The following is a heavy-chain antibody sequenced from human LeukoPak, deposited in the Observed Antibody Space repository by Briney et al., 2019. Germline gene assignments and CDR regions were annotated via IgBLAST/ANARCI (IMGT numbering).Heavy chain of an antibody. D-gene: IGHD3-3*01. CDR3: ARELRFLEREGGYAFDI. J-gene: IGHJ3*02. Sequence: PGGSLRLSCAASGFTFSNYAMSWVRQAPGKGLEWVSTIILSGASTNYADSVKGRFTISRDNAKNSLYLQMNSLRAEDTAVYYCARELRFLEREGGYAFDIWGQGTMVTVSS. CDR2: IILSGAST. CDR1: GFTFSNYA. V-gene: IGHV3-23*01.